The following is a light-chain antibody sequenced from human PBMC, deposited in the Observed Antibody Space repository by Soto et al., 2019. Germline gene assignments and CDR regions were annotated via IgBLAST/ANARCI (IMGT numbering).Light chain of an antibody. V-gene: IGKV1-5*03. CDR1: QSISSW. CDR2: KAS. Sequence: DIKMTHSPPSLSASVGARVTITCRASQSISSWLAWYQQKPGKAPKLLIYKASSLESGVPSRFSGSGSGTEFTLTISSLQPDDFATYYCQHYNIYSEAFGQGTKVAIK. CDR3: QHYNIYSEA. J-gene: IGKJ1*01.